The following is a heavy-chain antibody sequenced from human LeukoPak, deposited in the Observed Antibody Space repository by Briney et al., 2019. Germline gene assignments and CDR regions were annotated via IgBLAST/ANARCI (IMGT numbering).Heavy chain of an antibody. CDR2: INHSGST. J-gene: IGHJ4*02. Sequence: PSETLSLTCAVYGGSFSGYYWSWIRQPPGKGLEWIGEINHSGSTNYNPSLKSRVTISVDTSKNQFSLKLSSVTAADTAVYSCARGKATVTKNYWGQGTLVTVSS. CDR3: ARGKATVTKNY. D-gene: IGHD4-17*01. V-gene: IGHV4-34*01. CDR1: GGSFSGYY.